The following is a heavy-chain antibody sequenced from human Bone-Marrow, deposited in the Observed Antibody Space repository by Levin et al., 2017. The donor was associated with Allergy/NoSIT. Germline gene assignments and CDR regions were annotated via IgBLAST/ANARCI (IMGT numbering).Heavy chain of an antibody. D-gene: IGHD4-17*01. Sequence: LSLTCAGSGFTFSSHGMNWVRQAPGKGLEWVSSISSKSSFILYADSVKSRFTISRDNVQNSLYLQMDSLTVEDTAVYYCTRDRDYGDEYFQHWGQGTLVTVSS. J-gene: IGHJ1*01. V-gene: IGHV3-21*01. CDR2: ISSKSSFI. CDR1: GFTFSSHG. CDR3: TRDRDYGDEYFQH.